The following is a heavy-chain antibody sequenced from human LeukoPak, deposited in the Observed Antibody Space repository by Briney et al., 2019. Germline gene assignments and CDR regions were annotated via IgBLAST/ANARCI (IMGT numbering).Heavy chain of an antibody. CDR2: MNPNSGNA. D-gene: IGHD2-15*01. V-gene: IGHV1-8*01. CDR1: GSTFTSYD. Sequence: GSVKVSCKASGSTFTSYDINWVRQATGQGLEWMGWMNPNSGNAGYAQKFQGRVTMTRNTSISTAYMELSSLRSEDTAVYYCARGVGYCSGGSCYRWFDPWGQGTLVTVSS. J-gene: IGHJ5*02. CDR3: ARGVGYCSGGSCYRWFDP.